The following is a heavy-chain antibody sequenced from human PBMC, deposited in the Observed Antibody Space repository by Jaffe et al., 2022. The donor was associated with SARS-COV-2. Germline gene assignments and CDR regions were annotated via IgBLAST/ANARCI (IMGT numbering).Heavy chain of an antibody. D-gene: IGHD3-10*01. CDR3: ARTPGSVTQY. CDR2: ISSSSSTI. V-gene: IGHV3-48*01. J-gene: IGHJ4*02. CDR1: GFTFSSYS. Sequence: EVQLVESGGGLVQPGGSLRLSCAASGFTFSSYSMNWVRQAPGKGLEWVSYISSSSSTIYYADSVKGRFTISRDNAKNSLYLQMNNLRAEDTAVYYCARTPGSVTQYWGQGTLVTVSS.